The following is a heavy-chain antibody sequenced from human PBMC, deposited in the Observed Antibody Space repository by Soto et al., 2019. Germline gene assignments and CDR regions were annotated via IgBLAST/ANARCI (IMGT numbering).Heavy chain of an antibody. V-gene: IGHV3-30*03. D-gene: IGHD2-21*02. J-gene: IGHJ4*02. Sequence: QVQLVESGGGVVQSGGSLRLSCGGSGFIFSRYGMHWVRQAPGKGLEWVTGISYDGGERFYADSVKGRFTISRDNSKNGLDLQMSSLSPEDTAVYYCARDLPLYCRGDCNFDFWGQGTLVTVSS. CDR3: ARDLPLYCRGDCNFDF. CDR2: ISYDGGER. CDR1: GFIFSRYG.